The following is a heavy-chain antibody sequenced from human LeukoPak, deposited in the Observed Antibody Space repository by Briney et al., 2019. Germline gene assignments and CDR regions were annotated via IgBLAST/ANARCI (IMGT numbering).Heavy chain of an antibody. Sequence: ASVKVSCKASGYTFSNYAITWVRQAPGQGLEWMGWISAYNGNTNYAQKLQGRVTMTTDTSTNTAYLGLRSLRSDDTAVYYCARGLEWLTRRHNWFDPWGQGTRVIVSS. CDR2: ISAYNGNT. CDR1: GYTFSNYA. CDR3: ARGLEWLTRRHNWFDP. V-gene: IGHV1-18*01. J-gene: IGHJ5*02. D-gene: IGHD3-3*01.